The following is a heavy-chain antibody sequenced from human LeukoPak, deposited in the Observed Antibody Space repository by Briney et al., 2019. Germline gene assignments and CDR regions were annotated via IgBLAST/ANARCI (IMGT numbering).Heavy chain of an antibody. D-gene: IGHD1-26*01. CDR1: GGSISSYY. CDR2: IYYSGST. V-gene: IGHV4-59*01. J-gene: IGHJ4*02. Sequence: AETLSLTCTVSGGSISSYYWSWIRQPPGKGLEGIGNIYYSGSTNYNPSLKSRVTISVDTSKNQFSLKLSAVTAADTAVYYCARVRGALRVPDYWGQGTLVTVCS. CDR3: ARVRGALRVPDY.